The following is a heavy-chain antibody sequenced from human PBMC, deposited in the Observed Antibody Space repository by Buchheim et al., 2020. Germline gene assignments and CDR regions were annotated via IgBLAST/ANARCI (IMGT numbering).Heavy chain of an antibody. CDR3: ARGRDDNSGYFDY. CDR2: ISDSSRTK. D-gene: IGHD3-22*01. CDR1: GFTFNNYE. Sequence: EVQLVDSGGGLVQPGGSLRLSCAASGFTFNNYEMNWVRQAPGKGLEWVSYISDSSRTKYYADSVKGRFTVPRDNGKNSLYLQMSSLRAEDTAVYYCARGRDDNSGYFDYWGQGTL. V-gene: IGHV3-48*03. J-gene: IGHJ4*02.